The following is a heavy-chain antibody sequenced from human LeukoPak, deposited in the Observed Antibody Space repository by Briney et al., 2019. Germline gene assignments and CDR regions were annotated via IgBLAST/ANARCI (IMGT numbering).Heavy chain of an antibody. Sequence: GGSLRLSCAASGFTFSDYYMSWIRQAPGKGLEWVSYISSSGSTIYYADSVKGRFTISRDNAKNSLYLQMNSLRAEDTALYYCAKDYEYSSGWYPSYYFDYWGQGTLVTVSS. D-gene: IGHD6-19*01. V-gene: IGHV3-11*01. J-gene: IGHJ4*02. CDR3: AKDYEYSSGWYPSYYFDY. CDR1: GFTFSDYY. CDR2: ISSSGSTI.